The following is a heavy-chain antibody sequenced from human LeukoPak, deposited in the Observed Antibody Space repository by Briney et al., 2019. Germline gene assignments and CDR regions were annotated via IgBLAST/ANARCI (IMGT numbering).Heavy chain of an antibody. V-gene: IGHV4-34*01. Sequence: SETLSLTCAVYGGSVSGYYWTWIRHTPEKGLEWIGEMNPSGSTNYNPSLKSRVSISVDTSKNQFSLTLSSVTAADTAVYYCARGRQDVTMIVVIMTAVSYYLDVWGKGTTVTVS. D-gene: IGHD3-22*01. J-gene: IGHJ6*03. CDR3: ARGRQDVTMIVVIMTAVSYYLDV. CDR1: GGSVSGYY. CDR2: MNPSGST.